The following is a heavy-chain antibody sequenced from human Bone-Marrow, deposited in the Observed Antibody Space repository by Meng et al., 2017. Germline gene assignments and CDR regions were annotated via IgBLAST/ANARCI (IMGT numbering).Heavy chain of an antibody. CDR3: ARETHYYDSRYSDY. J-gene: IGHJ4*02. D-gene: IGHD3-22*01. V-gene: IGHV1-69*06. Sequence: VRLVQSGAWGKKPGSSVKVSSKASGGTFSSYAISWVRQAPGQGLEWMGEIIPIFGTANYAQKFQGRVTITADKSTSTAYMELSSLRSEDTAVYYCARETHYYDSRYSDYWGQGTLVTVSS. CDR1: GGTFSSYA. CDR2: IIPIFGTA.